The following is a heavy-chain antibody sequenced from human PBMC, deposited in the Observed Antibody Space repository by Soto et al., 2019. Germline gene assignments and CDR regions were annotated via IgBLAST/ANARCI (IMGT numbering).Heavy chain of an antibody. J-gene: IGHJ5*02. D-gene: IGHD2-2*03. CDR1: GYSFSHHF. Sequence: ASVKVSCKASGYSFSHHFMHWVRQVPGQGLEWMGWINSSNGGTKYSHKFQGRLTMTADTSTNTAYMELSRLTSDDTAIYFCAREAYSASFGYVTNPNWFDPWGQGXLVTVSS. CDR3: AREAYSASFGYVTNPNWFDP. CDR2: INSSNGGT. V-gene: IGHV1-2*02.